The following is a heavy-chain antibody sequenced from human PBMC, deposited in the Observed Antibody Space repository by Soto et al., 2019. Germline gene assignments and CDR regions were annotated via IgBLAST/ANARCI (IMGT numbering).Heavy chain of an antibody. Sequence: GASVKVSCKASGYTFTGYYMHWVRQAPGQGLEWMGWINPNSGGTNYAQKFQGWVTMTRDTSISTAYTELSRLRSDDTAVYYCARAVVVAAANYGMDVWGQGTTVTVSS. CDR3: ARAVVVAAANYGMDV. V-gene: IGHV1-2*04. CDR2: INPNSGGT. CDR1: GYTFTGYY. D-gene: IGHD2-15*01. J-gene: IGHJ6*02.